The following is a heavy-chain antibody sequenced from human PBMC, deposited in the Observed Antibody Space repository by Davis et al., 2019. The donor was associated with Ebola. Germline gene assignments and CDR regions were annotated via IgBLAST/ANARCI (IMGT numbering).Heavy chain of an antibody. CDR2: IYPGDSDT. V-gene: IGHV5-51*01. CDR3: ARQEAARAWFDP. CDR1: GYTFTSYW. J-gene: IGHJ5*02. Sequence: QVSCKASGYTFTSYWIGWVRQTPGKGLEWMGIIYPGDSDTRYSPSFQGQVTISADKSISTAYLQWSSLKASDTAMYYCARQEAARAWFDPWGQGTLVTVSS. D-gene: IGHD6-6*01.